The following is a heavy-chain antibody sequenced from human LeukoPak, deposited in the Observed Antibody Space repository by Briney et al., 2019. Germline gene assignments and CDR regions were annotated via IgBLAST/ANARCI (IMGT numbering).Heavy chain of an antibody. CDR3: ARDYGDYKGDFDY. CDR1: GFTFSSYS. J-gene: IGHJ4*02. CDR2: ISSSSSYI. D-gene: IGHD4-17*01. Sequence: PGGSLRLSCAASGFTFSSYSMNWVRQAPGKGLEWVSSISSSSSYIYYADSVKGRFTISRDNTKNSLYLQMSSLRAEDTAVYYCARDYGDYKGDFDYWGQGTLVTVSS. V-gene: IGHV3-21*01.